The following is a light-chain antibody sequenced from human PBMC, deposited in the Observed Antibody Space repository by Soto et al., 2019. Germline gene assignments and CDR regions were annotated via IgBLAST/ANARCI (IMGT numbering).Light chain of an antibody. CDR1: LSLTRN. Sequence: IVMTQCLATLSVPPEERVTLSLGGTLSLTRNLAWYQHTPGQSPRLFIYVVSAMATGSPARFSGGGCGAEYTTTISRKKDEYFEVYCCQPYDTRTRTFGQGTKVDIK. CDR2: VVS. CDR3: QPYDTRTRT. V-gene: IGKV3-15*01. J-gene: IGKJ1*01.